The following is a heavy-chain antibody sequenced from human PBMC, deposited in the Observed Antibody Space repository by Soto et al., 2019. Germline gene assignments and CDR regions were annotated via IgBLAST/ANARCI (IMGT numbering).Heavy chain of an antibody. D-gene: IGHD3-3*01. Sequence: VQLVESGGGVVQPGRSLRLSCAASGFTFSSYAMHWVRQAPGKGLEWVAVISYDGSNKYYADSVKGRFTISRDNSKNTLYLQMNSLRAEDTAVYYCARDTYDFWSGYSLSWVWGQGTLVTVSS. J-gene: IGHJ4*02. CDR3: ARDTYDFWSGYSLSWV. CDR1: GFTFSSYA. V-gene: IGHV3-30-3*01. CDR2: ISYDGSNK.